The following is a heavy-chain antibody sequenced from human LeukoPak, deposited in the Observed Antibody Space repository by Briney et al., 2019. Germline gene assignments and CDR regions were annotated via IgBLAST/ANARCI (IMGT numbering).Heavy chain of an antibody. CDR2: INRDGTGQ. J-gene: IGHJ4*02. CDR3: AREGGVADY. D-gene: IGHD3-16*01. Sequence: GGSLRLSCATSGFTFRSYWMTWVRQAPGRGLEWVANINRDGTGQWYADSVKGRFTVSRDNAKNSVYLQMNSARAEDTAVYYCAREGGVADYWGQGTLVTVSS. V-gene: IGHV3-7*01. CDR1: GFTFRSYW.